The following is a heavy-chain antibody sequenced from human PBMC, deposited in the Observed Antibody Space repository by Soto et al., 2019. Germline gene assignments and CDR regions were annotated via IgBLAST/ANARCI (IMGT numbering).Heavy chain of an antibody. J-gene: IGHJ3*02. CDR2: IRSKANSYAT. CDR3: TRHPDERSGYKEPAVFDI. V-gene: IGHV3-73*01. Sequence: GGSLRLSCAASGFTFSGFAMHWVRQASGKGLEWVGRIRSKANSYATAYAASVKGRFTISRDDSKNTAYLQMNSLKTEDTAVYYCTRHPDERSGYKEPAVFDIWGQGKMATV. D-gene: IGHD3-22*01. CDR1: GFTFSGFA.